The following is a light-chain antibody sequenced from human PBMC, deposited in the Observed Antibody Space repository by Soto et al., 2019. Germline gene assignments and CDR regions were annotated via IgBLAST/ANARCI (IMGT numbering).Light chain of an antibody. CDR3: QQRSNWPLST. CDR1: QSVSSY. J-gene: IGKJ2*01. Sequence: EIVLTQSPATLSLSPGERATLSCRASQSVSSYLAWYQQKPGQAPRLLIYDASNRATGIPARFSGSGSGTDVTLTISSLEPDDFAVYYCQQRSNWPLSTFGKGTKLEIK. V-gene: IGKV3-11*01. CDR2: DAS.